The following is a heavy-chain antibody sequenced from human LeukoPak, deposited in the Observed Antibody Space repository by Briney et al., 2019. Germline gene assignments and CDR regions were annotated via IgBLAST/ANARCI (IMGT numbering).Heavy chain of an antibody. CDR2: ITGNGGST. CDR1: GFTFSTYA. J-gene: IGHJ4*02. V-gene: IGHV3-23*01. CDR3: AKESSQWLVPY. D-gene: IGHD6-19*01. Sequence: GGSLRLSCAASGFTFSTYAMTWVRQAPGKGLDWVSGITGNGGSTYYTDSVKGRFTISRDNSKNTLYLQMDSLRAEDTAIYYCAKESSQWLVPYWGRGTLVTVSS.